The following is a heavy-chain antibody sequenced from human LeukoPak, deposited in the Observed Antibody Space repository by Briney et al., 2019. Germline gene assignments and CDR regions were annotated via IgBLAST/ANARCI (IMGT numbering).Heavy chain of an antibody. CDR2: IYSGGST. D-gene: IGHD2-2*01. CDR1: GVTVSSNY. J-gene: IGHJ4*02. V-gene: IGHV3-66*01. CDR3: ARGGIVVPAAMKV. Sequence: GGSLRLSCAASGVTVSSNYMSWVRQAPGKGLEWVSVIYSGGSTYYADSVKGRFTISRDNSKNTLYLQMDSLRAEDTAVYYCARGGIVVPAAMKVWGQGNLVTVSS.